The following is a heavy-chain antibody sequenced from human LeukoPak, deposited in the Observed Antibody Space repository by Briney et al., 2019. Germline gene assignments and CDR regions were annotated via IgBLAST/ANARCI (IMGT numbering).Heavy chain of an antibody. CDR1: GGSISSYY. J-gene: IGHJ4*02. V-gene: IGHV4-59*01. Sequence: SETLSLTCTVSGGSISSYYWSWIRQPPGKGLEWIGYIYYSGSTNYNPSLKSRVTISVDTSKNQFSLKLSSVTAADTAVYYCARASMAGYPFGYWGQGTLVTVSS. CDR3: ARASMAGYPFGY. D-gene: IGHD1-1*01. CDR2: IYYSGST.